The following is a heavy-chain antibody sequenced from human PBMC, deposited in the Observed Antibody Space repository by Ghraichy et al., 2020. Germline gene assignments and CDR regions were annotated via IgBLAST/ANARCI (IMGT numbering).Heavy chain of an antibody. J-gene: IGHJ5*02. CDR1: GGSISSYY. V-gene: IGHV4-59*01. CDR3: ARSEQLASCWFDP. Sequence: SETLSLTCTVSGGSISSYYWSWIRQPPGKGLEWIGYIYYSGSTNYNPSLKSRVTISVDTSKNQFSLKLSSVTAADTAVYYCARSEQLASCWFDPWGQGTLVTVSS. D-gene: IGHD6-6*01. CDR2: IYYSGST.